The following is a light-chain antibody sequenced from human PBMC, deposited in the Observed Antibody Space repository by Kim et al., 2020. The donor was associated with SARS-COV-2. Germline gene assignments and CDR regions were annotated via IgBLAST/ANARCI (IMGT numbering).Light chain of an antibody. J-gene: IGLJ2*01. V-gene: IGLV1-44*01. Sequence: ELTQPPSASGTPGQRVNISCSGSSSNIGSNTVNWYQQLPGTAPRLLICRDNQRPSGVPDRFSGSKSGTSASLAISGLQSEDEADYYCAAWDDKLIGPVFVGGTQLTVL. CDR3: AAWDDKLIGPV. CDR1: SSNIGSNT. CDR2: RDN.